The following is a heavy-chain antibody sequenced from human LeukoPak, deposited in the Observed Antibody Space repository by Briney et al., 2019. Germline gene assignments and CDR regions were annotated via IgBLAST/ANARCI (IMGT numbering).Heavy chain of an antibody. J-gene: IGHJ5*02. CDR1: GFTFSSYA. V-gene: IGHV3-23*01. CDR3: AKDPPLTAFGSGLSTNCFDR. CDR2: ITGSARST. D-gene: IGHD6-19*01. Sequence: PGGSLRLSCAASGFTFSSYAMSWVRQAPGKGLEWVSTITGSARSTYYADSVKGRFTISRDNSKNTLYLQMSGLRAEDTAVYYCAKDPPLTAFGSGLSTNCFDRWGQGTLVTVSS.